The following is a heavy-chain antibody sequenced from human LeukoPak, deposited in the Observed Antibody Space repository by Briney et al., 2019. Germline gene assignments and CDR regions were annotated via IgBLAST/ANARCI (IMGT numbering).Heavy chain of an antibody. J-gene: IGHJ4*02. V-gene: IGHV4-59*08. CDR3: ARSYGSGNYFDY. D-gene: IGHD3-10*01. CDR1: GGSISSYY. Sequence: PSETLSLTCTVSGGSISSYYWSWIRQPPGKGLEWIGYIYYSGTTNYNPSLKSRVSISVDTSKNQFSLNLSSVTAADTAVYYCARSYGSGNYFDYWGQGTLVTVSS. CDR2: IYYSGTT.